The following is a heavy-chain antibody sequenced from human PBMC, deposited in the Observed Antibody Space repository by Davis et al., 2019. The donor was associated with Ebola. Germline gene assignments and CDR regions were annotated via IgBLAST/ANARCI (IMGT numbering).Heavy chain of an antibody. J-gene: IGHJ6*03. CDR1: GFTFSSYG. D-gene: IGHD2-2*02. V-gene: IGHV3-30*03. Sequence: GESLKISCAASGFTFSSYGMHWVRQAPGKGLEWVAVISYDGSNKYYADSVKGRFTISRDNSKNTLYLQMNSLRAEDTAVYYCASSRLYYYYYMDVWGKGTTVTVSS. CDR3: ASSRLYYYYYMDV. CDR2: ISYDGSNK.